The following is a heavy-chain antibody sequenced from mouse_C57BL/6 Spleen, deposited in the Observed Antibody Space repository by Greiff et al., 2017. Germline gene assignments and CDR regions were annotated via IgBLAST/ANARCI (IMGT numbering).Heavy chain of an antibody. CDR3: ARGSIYYDPWFAY. CDR2: ISSGSSTI. D-gene: IGHD2-4*01. V-gene: IGHV5-17*01. J-gene: IGHJ3*01. CDR1: GFTFSDYG. Sequence: EVHLVESGGGLVKPGGSLKLSCAASGFTFSDYGMHWVRQAPEKGLEWVAYISSGSSTIYYADTVKGRFTISRDNAKNTLFLQMTSLRSEDTAMYYCARGSIYYDPWFAYWGQGTLVTVSA.